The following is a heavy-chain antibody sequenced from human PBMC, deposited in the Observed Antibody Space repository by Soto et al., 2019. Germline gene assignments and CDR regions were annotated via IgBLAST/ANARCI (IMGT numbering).Heavy chain of an antibody. CDR3: AAGPRYYYFMDG. CDR1: GGSISSSSYY. CDR2: IYYSGST. V-gene: IGHV4-39*01. Sequence: SETLSLTCTVSGGSISSSSYYWGWIRQPPGKGLEWIGSIYYSGSTYYNPSLKSRVTISVDTSKNQFSLKLSSVTAADTAVYYCAAGPRYYYFMDGWGKGTTVTVSS. J-gene: IGHJ6*03. D-gene: IGHD3-10*01.